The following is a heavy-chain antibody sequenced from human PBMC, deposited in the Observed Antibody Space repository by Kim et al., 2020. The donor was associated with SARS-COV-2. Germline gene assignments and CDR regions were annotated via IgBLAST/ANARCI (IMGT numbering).Heavy chain of an antibody. Sequence: SETLSLTCAVYGGSISSSGYYWGWIRQPPGKGLEWIGSVYYTGATYYNPSLKSPVTVGVDTSNKQSSLKLSSVTAADTAVYKCARHFRGTSLRLLGLFLFDYWGPGTLLTVSS. CDR3: ARHFRGTSLRLLGLFLFDY. V-gene: IGHV4-39*01. J-gene: IGHJ4*02. CDR2: VYYTGAT. D-gene: IGHD3-16*01. CDR1: GGSISSSGYY.